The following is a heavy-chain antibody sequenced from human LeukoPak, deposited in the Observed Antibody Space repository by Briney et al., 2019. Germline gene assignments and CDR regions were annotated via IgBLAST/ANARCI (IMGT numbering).Heavy chain of an antibody. CDR2: IYYSGST. CDR3: ARGVPAASAEYFQH. Sequence: SETLSLTCTVPGGSISSGDYYWSWIRQPPGKGLEWIGYIYYSGSTYYNPSLKSRVTISVDTSKNQFSLKLSSVTAADTAVYYCARGVPAASAEYFQHWGQGTLVTVSS. D-gene: IGHD2-2*01. V-gene: IGHV4-30-4*01. J-gene: IGHJ1*01. CDR1: GGSISSGDYY.